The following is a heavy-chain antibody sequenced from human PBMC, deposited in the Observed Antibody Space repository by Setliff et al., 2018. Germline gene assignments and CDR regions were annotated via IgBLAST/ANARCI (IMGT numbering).Heavy chain of an antibody. CDR2: VYYSGNT. Sequence: SETLSLTCPVSGGFISTTDYYWGWIRQPPGNGLEWIGCVYYSGNTYYSPSLKSRVTMFVDTSKNQFSLMLYSVTAADTAIYYCARYDSSGYSENYYFDYWGQGTLVTVSS. J-gene: IGHJ4*02. D-gene: IGHD3-22*01. V-gene: IGHV4-39*07. CDR3: ARYDSSGYSENYYFDY. CDR1: GGFISTTDYY.